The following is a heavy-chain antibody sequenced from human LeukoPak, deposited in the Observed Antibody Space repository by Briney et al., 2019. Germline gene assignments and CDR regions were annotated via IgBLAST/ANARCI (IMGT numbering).Heavy chain of an antibody. V-gene: IGHV4-34*01. J-gene: IGHJ4*02. Sequence: SETLSLTCAVYGGSFSGYYWSWFRHPPGKGLEWIGEINHSGSTNYNPSLKSRVTISVDTAKNQFSLKLSSVTAADTAVYYCARGAMVRGVLFDYWGQGTLVTVSS. CDR3: ARGAMVRGVLFDY. CDR1: GGSFSGYY. CDR2: INHSGST. D-gene: IGHD3-10*01.